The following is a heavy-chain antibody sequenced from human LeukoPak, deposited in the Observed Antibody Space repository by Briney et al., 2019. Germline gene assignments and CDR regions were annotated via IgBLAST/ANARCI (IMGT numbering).Heavy chain of an antibody. CDR2: IYPGDSDT. J-gene: IGHJ3*02. CDR1: GYSFTTHW. Sequence: GESLKISCKGSGYSFTTHWIGWVRQMPGKGLEWMGIIYPGDSDTRYSPSFQGQVTISVDKSISTAYLQWSSLKASDTAMYYGARLPSAIPQNAFDIWGQGTMVTVSS. V-gene: IGHV5-51*01. CDR3: ARLPSAIPQNAFDI. D-gene: IGHD6-25*01.